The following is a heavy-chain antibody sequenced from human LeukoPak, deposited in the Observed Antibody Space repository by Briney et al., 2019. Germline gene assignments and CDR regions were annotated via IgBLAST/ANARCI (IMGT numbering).Heavy chain of an antibody. CDR1: GGSISSSSYY. J-gene: IGHJ4*02. Sequence: SETLSLTCTVSGGSISSSSYYWGWIRQPPGKGLEWVGSIYYSGSTYYNPSLKSRVTRSVDTSKNQFSLKLSSVTAADTAMYYCARVSEDYYDSSGYVFDYWGQGTLVTVSS. D-gene: IGHD3-22*01. CDR2: IYYSGST. V-gene: IGHV4-39*07. CDR3: ARVSEDYYDSSGYVFDY.